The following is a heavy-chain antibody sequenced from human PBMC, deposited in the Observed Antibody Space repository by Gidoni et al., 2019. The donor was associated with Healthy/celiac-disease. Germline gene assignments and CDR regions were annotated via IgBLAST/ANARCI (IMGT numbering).Heavy chain of an antibody. CDR1: GGSFRGYY. V-gene: IGHV4-34*01. Sequence: QVQLQQWGAGLLTPSETLSLTCAVYGGSFRGYYWSWIRQPPGKGLEWIGEINHSGSTNYHPSLKSRVTITVDTSKNQFSLKLSSVTAADTAVYYWARVLKGSFCRSCDDYWGQGTLVTVSS. CDR2: INHSGST. D-gene: IGHD2-15*01. CDR3: ARVLKGSFCRSCDDY. J-gene: IGHJ4*02.